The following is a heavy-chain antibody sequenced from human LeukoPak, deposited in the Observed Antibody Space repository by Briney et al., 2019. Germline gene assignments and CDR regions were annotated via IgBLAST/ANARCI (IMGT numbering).Heavy chain of an antibody. CDR2: ISSSSSYI. CDR3: AKLSPTTLYDSRGWFDP. J-gene: IGHJ5*02. D-gene: IGHD3-3*01. CDR1: GFTFSSYS. Sequence: GGSLRLSCAASGFTFSSYSMNWVRQAPGKGLEWVSSISSSSSYIYYADSVKGRFTISRDNAKNSLYLQMNSLRAEDTAIYYCAKLSPTTLYDSRGWFDPWGQGTLVTVSS. V-gene: IGHV3-21*04.